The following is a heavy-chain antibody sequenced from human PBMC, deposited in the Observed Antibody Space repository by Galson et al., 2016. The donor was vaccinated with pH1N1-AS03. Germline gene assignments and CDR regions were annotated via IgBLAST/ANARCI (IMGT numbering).Heavy chain of an antibody. CDR3: ATTWGSGYTVDF. CDR1: GFTFSSYG. J-gene: IGHJ4*01. CDR2: ISVTGGST. D-gene: IGHD3-22*01. V-gene: IGHV3-23*01. Sequence: SLRLSCATSGFTFSSYGMTWVRQAPGKGLEWVSSISVTGGSTYYTDSVKGRFTISRDHSKNTLYLQMSSLRAEDTAFYYCATTWGSGYTVDFWGHGILVTVSS.